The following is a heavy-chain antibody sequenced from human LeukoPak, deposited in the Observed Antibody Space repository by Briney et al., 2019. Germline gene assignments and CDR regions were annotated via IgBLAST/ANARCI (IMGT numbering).Heavy chain of an antibody. J-gene: IGHJ6*04. CDR2: IRSNGADT. CDR3: AKDCHSNNNCEFCGDMDV. CDR1: RFTFSTYI. Sequence: AGGSLRLSCGGSRFTFSTYIMSWVRQAPGKGLEWVSVIRSNGADTYYADSVKGRFTTSRDNSKNTLYLQMNSLRAEDTAVYYCAKDCHSNNNCEFCGDMDVWGKGTTVTVSS. D-gene: IGHD2/OR15-2a*01. V-gene: IGHV3-23*01.